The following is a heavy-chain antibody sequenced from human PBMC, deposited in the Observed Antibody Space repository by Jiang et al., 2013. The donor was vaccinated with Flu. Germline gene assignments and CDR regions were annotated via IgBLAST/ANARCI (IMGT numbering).Heavy chain of an antibody. CDR2: IWYDGSNK. CDR1: GFTFSSYG. Sequence: LVESGGGVVQPGRSLRLSCAASGFTFSSYGMHWVRQAPGKGLEWVAVIWYDGSNKYYADSVKGRFTISRDNSKNTLYLQMNSLRAEDTAVYYCARGYYGSGNIDYWGQGTLVTVSS. D-gene: IGHD3-10*01. CDR3: ARGYYGSGNIDY. J-gene: IGHJ4*02. V-gene: IGHV3-33*01.